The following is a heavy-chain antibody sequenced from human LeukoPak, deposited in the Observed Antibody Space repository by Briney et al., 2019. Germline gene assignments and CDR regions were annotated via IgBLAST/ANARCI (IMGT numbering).Heavy chain of an antibody. D-gene: IGHD5-12*01. V-gene: IGHV3-11*06. CDR3: AREGSRGIVATPFDY. Sequence: PGGSLRLSCAAPGFTFSDSYMSWIREAPGKGLEWVSYLSSSSGYTNYADSVKGRFTISRDNAKNSLYLQMNSLRAEDTAVYYCAREGSRGIVATPFDYWGQGTLVTVSS. J-gene: IGHJ4*02. CDR1: GFTFSDSY. CDR2: LSSSSGYT.